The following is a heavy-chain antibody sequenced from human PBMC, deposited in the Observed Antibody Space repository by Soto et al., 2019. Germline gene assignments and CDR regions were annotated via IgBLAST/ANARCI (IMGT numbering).Heavy chain of an antibody. D-gene: IGHD2-15*01. Sequence: GGSLRLSCAASGFTFSSYAMSWVRQAPGKGLEWVSAISGSGGSTYYADSVKGRFTISRDNSKNTLYLQMNSLRAEDTAVYYCAKDFFSGGWYSVGFDYWGQGTLVTVSS. CDR2: ISGSGGST. J-gene: IGHJ4*02. CDR1: GFTFSSYA. V-gene: IGHV3-23*01. CDR3: AKDFFSGGWYSVGFDY.